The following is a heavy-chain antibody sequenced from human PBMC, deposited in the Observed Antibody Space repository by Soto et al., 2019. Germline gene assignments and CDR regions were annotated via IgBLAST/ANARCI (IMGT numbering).Heavy chain of an antibody. D-gene: IGHD3-22*01. Sequence: PSETLSLTCTVSGGSISSYYWSWIRQPPGKGLEWIGYIYYSGSTNYNPSLKSRVTMSVDTSKNQFSLKLSSVTAADTAVYYCARATYYYDSSGYYWFDPWGQGTLVTVSS. CDR1: GGSISSYY. J-gene: IGHJ5*02. CDR3: ARATYYYDSSGYYWFDP. CDR2: IYYSGST. V-gene: IGHV4-59*12.